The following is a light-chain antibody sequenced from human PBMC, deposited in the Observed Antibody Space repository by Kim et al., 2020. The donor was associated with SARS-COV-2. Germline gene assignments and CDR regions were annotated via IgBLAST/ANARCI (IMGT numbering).Light chain of an antibody. CDR2: GAS. CDR1: QSVTSNY. CDR3: QQYSSSPWT. V-gene: IGKV3-20*01. J-gene: IGKJ1*01. Sequence: EIVLTQSPGTLSLSPGERATFSCRASQSVTSNYLAWYQQKPGQAPRLLMYGASRRATGIPDRFSGSASGTDFTLTISRLEPEDFAVYYCQQYSSSPWTFGQGTKVDIK.